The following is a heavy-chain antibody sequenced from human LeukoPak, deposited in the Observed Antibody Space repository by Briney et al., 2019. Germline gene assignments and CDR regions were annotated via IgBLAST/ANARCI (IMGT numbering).Heavy chain of an antibody. CDR2: LSGSGDST. D-gene: IGHD2-2*01. Sequence: GGSLRRSCAASGFTFRSYDMSWVRQAPGKGLEWVSTLSGSGDSTYYADSVKGRFTISRDNSKNTLFLQMNSMRAEDTAVYYCAKEVWSAMYYFDFWGQGTLVTVSS. CDR1: GFTFRSYD. J-gene: IGHJ4*02. CDR3: AKEVWSAMYYFDF. V-gene: IGHV3-23*01.